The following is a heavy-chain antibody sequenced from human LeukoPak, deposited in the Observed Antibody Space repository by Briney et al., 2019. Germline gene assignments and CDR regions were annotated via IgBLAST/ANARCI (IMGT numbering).Heavy chain of an antibody. D-gene: IGHD5-24*01. CDR1: GGTFSSYA. CDR2: IIPIFGTA. Sequence: SVKVSCKASGGTFSSYAISWVRQAPGQGLEWMGGIIPIFGTANYAQKFQGRVTITTDESTSTAYMELSSLRSEDTAVYYCASVEMATIGSGTFDYWGQGTLVTVSS. V-gene: IGHV1-69*05. J-gene: IGHJ4*02. CDR3: ASVEMATIGSGTFDY.